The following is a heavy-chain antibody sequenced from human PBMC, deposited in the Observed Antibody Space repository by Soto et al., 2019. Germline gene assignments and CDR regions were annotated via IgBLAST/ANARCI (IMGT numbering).Heavy chain of an antibody. CDR3: ASLVDTEPPGLYYFDY. Sequence: GGSLRLSCAASGFTFSSYAMHRVRQAPGKGLEWVAVISYDGSNKYYADSVKGRFTISKDNSKNTLYLQMNSLRAEDTAVYYCASLVDTEPPGLYYFDYWGQGTLVTVSS. CDR2: ISYDGSNK. CDR1: GFTFSSYA. J-gene: IGHJ4*02. V-gene: IGHV3-30-3*01. D-gene: IGHD5-18*01.